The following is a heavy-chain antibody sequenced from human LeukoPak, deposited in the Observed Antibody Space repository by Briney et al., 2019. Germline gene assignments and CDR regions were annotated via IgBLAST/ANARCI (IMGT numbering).Heavy chain of an antibody. J-gene: IGHJ4*02. Sequence: PGGSLRLSCAASGFTFSSYAMSWVRQAPGKGLEWVSGFSVSDATTYYADSVKGRFTITRDNSKNTLYLQMNSLRAEDTAVYYCATPSGGYWGQGTLVTVSS. CDR3: ATPSGGY. CDR1: GFTFSSYA. D-gene: IGHD6-25*01. V-gene: IGHV3-23*01. CDR2: FSVSDATT.